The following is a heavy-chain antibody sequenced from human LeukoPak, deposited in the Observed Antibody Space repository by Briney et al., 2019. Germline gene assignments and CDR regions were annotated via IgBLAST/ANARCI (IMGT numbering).Heavy chain of an antibody. CDR2: ISSSGSTI. V-gene: IGHV3-48*03. D-gene: IGHD3/OR15-3a*01. CDR3: ARRGPSDAFDI. CDR1: GFTFSSYE. J-gene: IGHJ3*02. Sequence: GSLRLSCAASGFTFSSYEMNWVRQAPGKGLEWVSYISSSGSTIYYADSVKGRFTISRDNAKNSLYLQMNSLRAEDTAVYYCARRGPSDAFDIWGQGTMVAVSS.